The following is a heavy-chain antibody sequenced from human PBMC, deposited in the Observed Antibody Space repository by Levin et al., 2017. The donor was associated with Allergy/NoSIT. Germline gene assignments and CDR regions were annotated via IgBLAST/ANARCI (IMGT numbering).Heavy chain of an antibody. Sequence: GESLKISCAASGFTFSSYAMSWVRQAPGKGLEWVSAISGSGGSTYYADSVKGRFTISRDNSKNTLYLQMNSLRAEDTAVYYCAKDYYDYIWGSYIPLDYWGQGTLVTVSS. CDR1: GFTFSSYA. CDR3: AKDYYDYIWGSYIPLDY. D-gene: IGHD3-16*01. J-gene: IGHJ4*02. CDR2: ISGSGGST. V-gene: IGHV3-23*01.